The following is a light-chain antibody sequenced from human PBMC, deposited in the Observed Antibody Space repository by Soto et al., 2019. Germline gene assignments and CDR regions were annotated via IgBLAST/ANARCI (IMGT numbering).Light chain of an antibody. V-gene: IGKV3-15*01. Sequence: EIVVTQSPATLSVSPGERVTLSCRASQSISNNLAWYQQKPGQAPRLLIYAAFTRATGIPARFSGSGSGTDFSLTISSLQSEDFAVYYCQQYNNWPPYSFGQGTKLGIK. CDR3: QQYNNWPPYS. J-gene: IGKJ2*03. CDR1: QSISNN. CDR2: AAF.